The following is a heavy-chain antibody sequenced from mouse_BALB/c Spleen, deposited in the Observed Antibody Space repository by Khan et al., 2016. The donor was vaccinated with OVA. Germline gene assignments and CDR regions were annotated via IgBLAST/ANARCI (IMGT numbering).Heavy chain of an antibody. CDR3: AREEALYYFDN. Sequence: QVQLKESGVELVRPGASVKLSCKTSGYTFTSYWIHWVKQRSGQGLEWIARIYPGTNNTYYNENLKDRATLTADKSSSTAYMQLSSLKSEDSAVYYCAREEALYYFDNWGQGTTLTVSS. D-gene: IGHD3-2*02. CDR2: IYPGTNNT. CDR1: GYTFTSYW. J-gene: IGHJ2*01. V-gene: IGHV1-76*01.